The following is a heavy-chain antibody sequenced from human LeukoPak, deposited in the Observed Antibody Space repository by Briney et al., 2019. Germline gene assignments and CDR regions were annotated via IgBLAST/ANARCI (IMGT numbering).Heavy chain of an antibody. CDR2: ISSSGSTI. J-gene: IGHJ6*03. CDR3: ARRNGRLDYYYMDV. D-gene: IGHD1-1*01. Sequence: GGSLRLSCGASGFTFSDYYMSWIRQAPGKGLEWVSYISSSGSTIYYADSVKGRFTISRDNAKNSLYLQMNSLRAEDTAVYYCARRNGRLDYYYMDVWGKGTTVTVSS. CDR1: GFTFSDYY. V-gene: IGHV3-11*04.